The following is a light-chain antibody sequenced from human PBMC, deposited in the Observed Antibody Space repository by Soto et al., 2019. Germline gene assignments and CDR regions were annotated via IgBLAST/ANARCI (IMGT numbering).Light chain of an antibody. V-gene: IGLV2-14*01. CDR2: DVS. CDR1: NSDVVVYNY. J-gene: IGLJ2*01. Sequence: QSALTQPASVSGSPGQSITISCTGSNSDVVVYNYVSWYQQHPGKAPKLMIYDVSNRPSGVSNRFSGSKSGNTASLTISGLQAEDEADYYCSSYTSSSTLVVFGGGTKVTVL. CDR3: SSYTSSSTLVV.